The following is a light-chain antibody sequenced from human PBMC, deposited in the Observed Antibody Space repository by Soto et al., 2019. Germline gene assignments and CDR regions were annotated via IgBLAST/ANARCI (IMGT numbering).Light chain of an antibody. Sequence: DTVMTQSPDSLAVSLGERATINCKSSQSVLYSSNNKNYLAWYQQKPGQPPKLLIYWASTRESGVPDRFSGSGSGTDFTLTITSLQAVDVAVYYCQQYYSTPRTFGQGTKVEIK. V-gene: IGKV4-1*01. CDR3: QQYYSTPRT. CDR2: WAS. J-gene: IGKJ1*01. CDR1: QSVLYSSNNKNY.